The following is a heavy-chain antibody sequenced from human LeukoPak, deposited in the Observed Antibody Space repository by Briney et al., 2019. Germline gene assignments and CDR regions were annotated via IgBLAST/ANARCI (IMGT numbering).Heavy chain of an antibody. Sequence: PAGSLRLSCAASGFTTGGYGMSCVRQTPGKGLDSVTAINWNGGSTGYADSVKGRFTISRDNAKNSLYLQMNSLRAEDTALYYCARGGWFGELLFDYWGQGTLVTVSS. CDR2: INWNGGST. D-gene: IGHD3-10*01. J-gene: IGHJ4*02. CDR1: GFTTGGYG. V-gene: IGHV3-20*04. CDR3: ARGGWFGELLFDY.